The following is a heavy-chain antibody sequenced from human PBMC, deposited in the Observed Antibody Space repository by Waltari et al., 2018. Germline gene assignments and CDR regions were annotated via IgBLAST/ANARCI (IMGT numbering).Heavy chain of an antibody. Sequence: QVQLVESGGGVVQPGRSLRLSCAASGFTFSSYGMHWVRQAPGKGLEWVAVISYDGSNKYDADSVKGRFTISRDNSKNTLYLQMNSLRAEDTAVYYCAKEGVGIVVVPAANWMDVWGKGTTVTVSS. D-gene: IGHD2-2*01. CDR1: GFTFSSYG. CDR3: AKEGVGIVVVPAANWMDV. CDR2: ISYDGSNK. V-gene: IGHV3-30*18. J-gene: IGHJ6*04.